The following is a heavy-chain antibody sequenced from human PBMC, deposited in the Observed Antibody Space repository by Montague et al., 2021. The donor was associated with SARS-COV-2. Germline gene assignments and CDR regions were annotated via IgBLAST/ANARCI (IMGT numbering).Heavy chain of an antibody. J-gene: IGHJ4*02. Sequence: SETLSLTCTVSGGSISSSSYYWGWIRQPPGKGLEWIGSIYYSGSTYYNPSLKSRVTISVDTSKNQFSLKLSSVTAAGTAVYYCAGLLSWIAAAGTIHYFDYWGQGTLVTVSS. CDR3: AGLLSWIAAAGTIHYFDY. CDR2: IYYSGST. CDR1: GGSISSSSYY. V-gene: IGHV4-39*01. D-gene: IGHD6-13*01.